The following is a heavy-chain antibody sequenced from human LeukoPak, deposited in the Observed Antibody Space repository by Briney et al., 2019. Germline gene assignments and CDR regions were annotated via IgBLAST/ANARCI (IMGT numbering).Heavy chain of an antibody. CDR1: GFTFSSYA. CDR2: ISSNGGST. Sequence: GGSLRLSCSASGFTFSSYAMHWVRQAPGKGLEYVSAISSNGGSTYYADSVKGRFIISRDNAKNSQYLQMNSLRVEDTAVYYCARLRVRPSQMTTVSTFDNWGQGTLVTVSS. D-gene: IGHD4-17*01. J-gene: IGHJ4*02. V-gene: IGHV3-64*04. CDR3: ARLRVRPSQMTTVSTFDN.